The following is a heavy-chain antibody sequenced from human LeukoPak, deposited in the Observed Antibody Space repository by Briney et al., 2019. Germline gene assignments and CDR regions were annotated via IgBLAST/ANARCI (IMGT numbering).Heavy chain of an antibody. D-gene: IGHD6-19*01. CDR1: GYTFTSSA. V-gene: IGHV7-4-1*02. CDR2: INTNTGNP. CDR3: ATDLKKGDSGCFDY. Sequence: ASVKVSCTASGYTFTSSALNWVRQAPGQGLEWMGWINTNTGNPTYAQGFPGRFVFSLDTSVSTAYLRISSLKAEDTAVYYCATDLKKGDSGCFDYWGQGTLVTVSS. J-gene: IGHJ4*02.